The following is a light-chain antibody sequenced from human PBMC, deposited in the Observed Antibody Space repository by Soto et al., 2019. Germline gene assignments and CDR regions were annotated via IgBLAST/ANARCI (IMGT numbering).Light chain of an antibody. V-gene: IGKV3-15*01. CDR1: QKISRN. CDR3: QQYGSSPIT. Sequence: EIVMTQSPATLSVSPGERASLSCRASQKISRNLAWYQHNPGQAPRLLIYAASTRATGVPARFSGSGSGTDFTLTISRLEPEDFAVYYCQQYGSSPITFGQGTRLEI. J-gene: IGKJ5*01. CDR2: AAS.